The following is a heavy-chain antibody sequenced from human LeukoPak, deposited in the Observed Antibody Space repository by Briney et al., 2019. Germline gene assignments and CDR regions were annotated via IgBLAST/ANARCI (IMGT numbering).Heavy chain of an antibody. CDR3: ARLAKDTLTGYWYFDL. D-gene: IGHD3-9*01. CDR1: GGSISSFY. CDR2: IHNSRDT. Sequence: SETLSLTCSGSGGSISSFYWSWIRQPPGMGLKWIAYIHNSRDTNYNPSLNSRVTISVDMSKKQFSLKLTSVTAADTAVYFCARLAKDTLTGYWYFDLWGRGTLVTVSS. J-gene: IGHJ2*01. V-gene: IGHV4-59*08.